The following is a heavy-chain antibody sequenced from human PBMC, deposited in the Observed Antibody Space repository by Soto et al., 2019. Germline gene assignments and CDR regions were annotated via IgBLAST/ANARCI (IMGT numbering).Heavy chain of an antibody. J-gene: IGHJ6*02. V-gene: IGHV3-30*18. CDR1: GFTFSSYG. CDR2: ISYDGGDK. Sequence: PGGSLRLSCAASGFTFSSYGMHWFRQAPGKGLEWVAVISYDGGDKYYADSVKGRFTISRDNSKNTLYLQMNSLRAEDTAVYYCAKASGYCSSSTCSRLIYYYYGMDVWGQGTTVTVSS. D-gene: IGHD2-2*01. CDR3: AKASGYCSSSTCSRLIYYYYGMDV.